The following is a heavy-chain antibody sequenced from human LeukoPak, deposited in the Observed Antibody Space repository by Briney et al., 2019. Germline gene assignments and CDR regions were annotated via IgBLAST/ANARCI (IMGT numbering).Heavy chain of an antibody. CDR3: ARDPRPYGGSSNWFDP. D-gene: IGHD4-23*01. CDR1: GFTFSSYG. Sequence: GGSLRLSCAASGFTFSSYGMHWVRQAPGKGLEWVAFIRYDGSNKYYADSVKGRFTISRDNAKNSLYLQMNSLRAEDTAVYYCARDPRPYGGSSNWFDPWGQGTLVTVSS. V-gene: IGHV3-30*02. J-gene: IGHJ5*02. CDR2: IRYDGSNK.